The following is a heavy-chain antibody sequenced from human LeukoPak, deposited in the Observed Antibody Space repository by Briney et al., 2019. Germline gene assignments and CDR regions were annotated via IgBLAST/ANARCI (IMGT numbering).Heavy chain of an antibody. D-gene: IGHD2-2*02. CDR2: MNPNSGNT. J-gene: IGHJ4*02. CDR3: ARYCSSTSCYSY. V-gene: IGHV1-8*03. Sequence: GASVKVSCKASGYTFTSYDINWVRQATGQGLEWMGWMNPNSGNTGYAQKFQGRVTITRNTSISTAYMELSRLRSDDTAVYYCARYCSSTSCYSYWGQGTLVTVSS. CDR1: GYTFTSYD.